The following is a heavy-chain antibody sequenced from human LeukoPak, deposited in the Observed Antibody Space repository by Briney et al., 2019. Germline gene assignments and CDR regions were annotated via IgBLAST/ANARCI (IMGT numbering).Heavy chain of an antibody. V-gene: IGHV1-2*02. CDR3: AYLGYCSSTSCWTNYYYMDV. J-gene: IGHJ6*03. Sequence: ASVKVSCKASGYTFTGYYMHWVRPAPGQGLAWMAWINTNSGGTNYAQKCQGRVTMTRDTHISTAYMELSRLRSDDTAVYYCAYLGYCSSTSCWTNYYYMDVWGKGTTVTVSS. D-gene: IGHD2-2*01. CDR2: INTNSGGT. CDR1: GYTFTGYY.